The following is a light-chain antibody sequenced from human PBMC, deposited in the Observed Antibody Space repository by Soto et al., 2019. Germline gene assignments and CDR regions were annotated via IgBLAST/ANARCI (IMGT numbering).Light chain of an antibody. Sequence: EIVLTQSPGTLSLSPGERATLSCRASQSVSSSYLAWYQQKPGQAPRLLIYVASSRATGIPDRFSGSGSGTDFTLTISRLEPEDFAVYSCQQYGSSPPLTFGQGTRLEIK. CDR2: VAS. CDR3: QQYGSSPPLT. J-gene: IGKJ5*01. CDR1: QSVSSSY. V-gene: IGKV3-20*01.